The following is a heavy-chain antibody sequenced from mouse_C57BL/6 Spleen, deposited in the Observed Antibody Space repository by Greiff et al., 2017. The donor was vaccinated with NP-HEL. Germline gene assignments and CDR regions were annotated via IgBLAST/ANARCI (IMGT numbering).Heavy chain of an antibody. CDR1: GFTFSSYA. J-gene: IGHJ4*01. V-gene: IGHV5-4*01. CDR2: ISDGGSYT. Sequence: EVQVVESGGGLVKPGGSLKLSCAASGFTFSSYAMSWVRQTPEKRLEWVATISDGGSYTYYPDNVKGRFTISRDNAKNNLYLQMSHLKSEDTAMYYCARDRHYGNYFYYAMDYWGQGTSVTVSS. CDR3: ARDRHYGNYFYYAMDY. D-gene: IGHD2-1*01.